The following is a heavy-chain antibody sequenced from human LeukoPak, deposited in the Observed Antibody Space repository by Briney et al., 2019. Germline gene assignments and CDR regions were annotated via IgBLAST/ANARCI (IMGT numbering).Heavy chain of an antibody. D-gene: IGHD3-16*02. CDR1: GFTFTKYW. CDR3: AKGKDPYDYVWASYRYKNY. CDR2: ISDSGSSV. V-gene: IGHV3-48*01. J-gene: IGHJ4*02. Sequence: PGGSLRLSCAASGFTFTKYWMSWVRQAPGKGLEWLSHISDSGSSVHYADSVKGRFTISRDNSKNTLYLQMNSLRAEDTAVYYCAKGKDPYDYVWASYRYKNYWGQGTLVTVSS.